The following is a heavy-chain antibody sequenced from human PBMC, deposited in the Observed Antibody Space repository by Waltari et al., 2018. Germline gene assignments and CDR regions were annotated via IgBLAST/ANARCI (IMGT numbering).Heavy chain of an antibody. CDR1: GGTFSSYA. V-gene: IGHV1-69*01. Sequence: QVQLVQSGAEVKKPGSSVKVSCKASGGTFSSYAISWVRKAPGHGLEWMGGIIPIFGTANYAQKFQGRVTITADESTSTAYMELSSLRSEDTAVYYCARDVLGVEGYYGDYYNWFDPWGQGTLVTVSS. D-gene: IGHD4-17*01. J-gene: IGHJ5*02. CDR3: ARDVLGVEGYYGDYYNWFDP. CDR2: IIPIFGTA.